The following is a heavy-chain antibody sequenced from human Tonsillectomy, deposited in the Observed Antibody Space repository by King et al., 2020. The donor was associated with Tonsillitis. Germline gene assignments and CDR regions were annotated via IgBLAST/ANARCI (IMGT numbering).Heavy chain of an antibody. Sequence: MQLQESGPGLVKPSETLSLTCTVSGGSISSSSYYWGWIRQPPGKGLEWIGSIYYSGSTYYNPSLKSRVTISVDTSKNQFSLKLSSVTAADTAVYYCARQGAYYYDSSGYELDYWGQGTLVTVSS. J-gene: IGHJ4*02. CDR2: IYYSGST. CDR1: GGSISSSSYY. V-gene: IGHV4-39*01. CDR3: ARQGAYYYDSSGYELDY. D-gene: IGHD3-22*01.